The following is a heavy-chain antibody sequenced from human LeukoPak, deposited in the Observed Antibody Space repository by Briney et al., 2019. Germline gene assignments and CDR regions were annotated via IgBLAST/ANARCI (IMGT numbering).Heavy chain of an antibody. CDR2: IYYSGST. CDR3: ARGYCSGGSCYSRVFDY. CDR1: GGSISSYY. D-gene: IGHD2-15*01. Sequence: PSETLSLTCTVSGGSISSYYWSWIRQPPGKGLEWIWYIYYSGSTNYNPSLKSRVTISVDTSKNQFSLKLSSVTAADTAVYYCARGYCSGGSCYSRVFDYWGQGTLVTVSS. J-gene: IGHJ4*02. V-gene: IGHV4-59*01.